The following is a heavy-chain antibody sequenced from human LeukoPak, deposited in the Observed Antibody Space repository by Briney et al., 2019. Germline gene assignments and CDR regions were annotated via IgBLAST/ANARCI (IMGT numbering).Heavy chain of an antibody. CDR2: IIPIFGTA. J-gene: IGHJ4*02. D-gene: IGHD5-18*01. Sequence: SVKVSCKASGGTFSSYAISWVRQAPGQGLEWMGGIIPIFGTANYAQKFQGRVTITTDESTSTAYMELSSLRSEDTAVYYCARWNTAMDSSDYWGQGTLVTVSS. CDR1: GGTFSSYA. V-gene: IGHV1-69*05. CDR3: ARWNTAMDSSDY.